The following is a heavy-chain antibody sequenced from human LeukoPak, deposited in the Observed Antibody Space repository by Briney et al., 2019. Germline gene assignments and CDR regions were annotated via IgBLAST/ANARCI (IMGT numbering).Heavy chain of an antibody. J-gene: IGHJ4*02. CDR1: GFTFSSSG. V-gene: IGHV3-23*01. CDR2: ISGSGGNT. D-gene: IGHD1-26*01. CDR3: AKAAAGATFTKFDY. Sequence: GGSLRLSCAASGFTFSSSGMSWVRQAPGKGLEWVSGISGSGGNTYYADSEKGRFTISRDNSKNTLYLQMNSLRADDTAVYYCAKAAAGATFTKFDYWGQGTLVTVSS.